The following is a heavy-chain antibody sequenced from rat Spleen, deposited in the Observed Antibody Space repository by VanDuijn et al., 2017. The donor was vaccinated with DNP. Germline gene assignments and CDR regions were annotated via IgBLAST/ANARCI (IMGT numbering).Heavy chain of an antibody. J-gene: IGHJ2*01. D-gene: IGHD1-7*01. CDR3: TTRTTGIFDY. V-gene: IGHV5S10*01. CDR1: GFTFSDCY. CDR2: IFYAGTTT. Sequence: EVQLVESGGGLVRPGRSLKLSCSASGFTFSDCYMAWVRQAPKKGLEWVATIFYAGTTTYYRDSVKGRFTISRDNANGTLYLQMDNLRSEDTATYYCTTRTTGIFDYWGQGVMVSVSS.